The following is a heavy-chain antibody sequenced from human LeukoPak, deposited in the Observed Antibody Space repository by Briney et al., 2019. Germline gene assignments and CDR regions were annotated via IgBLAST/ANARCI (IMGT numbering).Heavy chain of an antibody. D-gene: IGHD4-11*01. CDR2: ISSSSSTI. Sequence: GGSLRLSCAASGFTFSSYSMNWVRQAPGKGLEWVSYISSSSSTIYYADSVKGRFTIARDNAKNSLYLKMNSLRAEDTAVYYCARESTSDYRAAYYYYYYMDVWGKGTTVTVSS. V-gene: IGHV3-48*04. J-gene: IGHJ6*03. CDR1: GFTFSSYS. CDR3: ARESTSDYRAAYYYYYYMDV.